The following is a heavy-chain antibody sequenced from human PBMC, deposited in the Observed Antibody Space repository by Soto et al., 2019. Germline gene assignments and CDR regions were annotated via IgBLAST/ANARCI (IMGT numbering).Heavy chain of an antibody. CDR1: GGSISSGGYY. V-gene: IGHV4-31*03. J-gene: IGHJ4*02. CDR2: VYYSGST. Sequence: SETLSLTCTVSGGSISSGGYYWSWIRQHPGKGLEWIGYVYYSGSTYYNPSLKSRVTISVDTSKNQFSLKLSSVTAADTAVYYCARDLEGAAAGTLDYWGQGTLVTVSS. D-gene: IGHD6-13*01. CDR3: ARDLEGAAAGTLDY.